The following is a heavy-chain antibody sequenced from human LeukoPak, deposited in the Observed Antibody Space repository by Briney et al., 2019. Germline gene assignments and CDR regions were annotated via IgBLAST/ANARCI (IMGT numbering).Heavy chain of an antibody. Sequence: PGGSLRLSCAASTFTFSSYTMNWVRQAPGTGLEWVSSNIYYADSLKGRFTVSRDNARKSLYLQMNSLRAEDTAVYYCARASDHDWGSYRWDAFDIWGQGTVVTVSS. CDR3: ARASDHDWGSYRWDAFDI. CDR2: NI. V-gene: IGHV3-21*01. CDR1: TFTFSSYT. D-gene: IGHD3-16*02. J-gene: IGHJ3*02.